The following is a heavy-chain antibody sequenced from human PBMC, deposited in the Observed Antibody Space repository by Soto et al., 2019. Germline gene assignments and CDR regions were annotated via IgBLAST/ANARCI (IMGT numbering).Heavy chain of an antibody. CDR3: ATEPMQYYYDSSGYPAD. CDR1: GSTFSDYY. D-gene: IGHD3-22*01. J-gene: IGHJ4*02. CDR2: ISSSGSTI. Sequence: PGGSLRLSCAASGSTFSDYYMSWIRQAPGKGLEWVSYISSSGSTIYYADSVKGRFTISRDNAKNSLYLQMNSLRAEDTAVYYCATEPMQYYYDSSGYPADWGQGTLVTVSS. V-gene: IGHV3-11*01.